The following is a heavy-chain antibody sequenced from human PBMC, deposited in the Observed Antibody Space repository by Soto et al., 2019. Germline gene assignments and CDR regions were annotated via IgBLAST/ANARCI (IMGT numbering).Heavy chain of an antibody. J-gene: IGHJ4*02. V-gene: IGHV4-31*03. CDR1: GGSISSGGYY. Sequence: PSETLSLTCTVSGGSISSGGYYWSWIRQHPGKGLEWIGYIYYSGSTYYNPSLKSRVTISVDTSKNQFSLKLSSVTAADTAVYYCARVTNCSGGSCYSYYFDYWGQGTLVTVSS. D-gene: IGHD2-15*01. CDR3: ARVTNCSGGSCYSYYFDY. CDR2: IYYSGST.